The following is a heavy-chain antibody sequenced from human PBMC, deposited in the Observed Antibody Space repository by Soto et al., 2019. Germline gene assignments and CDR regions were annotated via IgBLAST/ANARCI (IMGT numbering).Heavy chain of an antibody. CDR2: IYSGGST. D-gene: IGHD3-10*01. CDR3: ARDMVRGMDV. Sequence: EVQLVESGGGLVQPGGSLRLSCAASGFTVSSNYMSWVRQAPGKGLEWVSVIYSGGSTYYADSVKGRFTISRDNSKNTLYRQMNVLRAEDSAVYYCARDMVRGMDVWGQGTTVTVSS. J-gene: IGHJ6*02. V-gene: IGHV3-66*01. CDR1: GFTVSSNY.